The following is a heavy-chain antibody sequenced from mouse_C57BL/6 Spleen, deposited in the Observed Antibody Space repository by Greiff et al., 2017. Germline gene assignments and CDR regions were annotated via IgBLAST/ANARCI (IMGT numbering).Heavy chain of an antibody. V-gene: IGHV5-9*01. CDR2: ISGGGGTT. CDR1: GFTFSSYT. CDR3: ARPYREYFDY. Sequence: EVKLVESGGGLVKPGGSLKLSCAASGFTFSSYTMSWVRQTPEKRLEWVATISGGGGTTSYPDSVKGRFTISRDNAKNTLYLQMSSLRSEDTALYYCARPYREYFDYGGQGTTRTVSS. J-gene: IGHJ2*01.